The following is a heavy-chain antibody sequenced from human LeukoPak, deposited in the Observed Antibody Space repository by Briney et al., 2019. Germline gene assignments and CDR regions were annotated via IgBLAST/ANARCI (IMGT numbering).Heavy chain of an antibody. J-gene: IGHJ2*01. CDR3: ARVYYSSSYDYWYFDL. Sequence: PSETLSLTCTVSGGSISITRYYWGWIRQPPGKGLEWTASMYSSGTTYYNPSLKSRVTISVDTSKNQFSLKLSSVTAADTAVYYCARVYYSSSYDYWYFDLWGRGTLVTVSS. D-gene: IGHD6-13*01. CDR1: GGSISITRYY. CDR2: MYSSGTT. V-gene: IGHV4-39*07.